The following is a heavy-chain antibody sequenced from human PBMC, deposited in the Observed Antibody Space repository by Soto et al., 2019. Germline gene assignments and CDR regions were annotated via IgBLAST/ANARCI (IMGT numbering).Heavy chain of an antibody. CDR2: FVPILGLA. CDR1: GGTFSSYT. Sequence: QVQLVQSGAEVKKPGSSVKVSCKASGGTFSSYTISWVRQAPGQGLEWMGRFVPILGLAHYAQKFQGRVTITADKSTSTAYMELSSLISDDTAVYYCARDVGSGVDPWGQGTLVTVSS. V-gene: IGHV1-69*08. CDR3: ARDVGSGVDP. D-gene: IGHD3-10*01. J-gene: IGHJ5*02.